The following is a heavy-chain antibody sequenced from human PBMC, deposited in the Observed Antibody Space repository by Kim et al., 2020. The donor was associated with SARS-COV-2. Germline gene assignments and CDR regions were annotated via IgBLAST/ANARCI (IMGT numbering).Heavy chain of an antibody. CDR1: GFTFSSYS. CDR3: ASDRVVVYDSWSPPPNW. J-gene: IGHJ5*01. CDR2: ITSSSSYI. D-gene: IGHD3-3*01. Sequence: GGSLRLFCAASGFTFSSYSMNWVRQAPGTGLEWVSSITSSSSYIYYADSLKGRFTISRDNAKNSLYLQMHSLRAEDTAVYYCASDRVVVYDSWSPPPNW. V-gene: IGHV3-21*01.